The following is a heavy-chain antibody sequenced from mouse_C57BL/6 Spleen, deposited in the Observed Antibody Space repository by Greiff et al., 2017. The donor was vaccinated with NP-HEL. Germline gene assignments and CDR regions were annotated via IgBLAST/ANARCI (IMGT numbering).Heavy chain of an antibody. CDR1: GYTFTSYW. V-gene: IGHV1-61*01. CDR3: ARGDLGSSHYYAMDY. J-gene: IGHJ4*01. D-gene: IGHD1-1*01. Sequence: QVQLQQSGAELVRPGSSVKLSCKASGYTFTSYWMDWVKQRPGQGLEWIGNIYPSDSETHYNQKFKDKATLTVDKSSSTAYMQLSSLTSEDSAVYYCARGDLGSSHYYAMDYWGQGTSVTVSS. CDR2: IYPSDSET.